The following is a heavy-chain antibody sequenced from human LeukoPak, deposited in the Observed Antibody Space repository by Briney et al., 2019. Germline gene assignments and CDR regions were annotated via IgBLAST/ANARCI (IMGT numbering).Heavy chain of an antibody. J-gene: IGHJ4*02. D-gene: IGHD7-27*01. CDR1: GYSFSNYW. CDR2: IYPGESET. Sequence: GESLKISCKGSGYSFSNYWIGWVRQMPGKGLEWMGIIYPGESETRYSPSVQGQVTISADKSISTAYLQWSSLKASDTAMYYCARPGQLGEYTPYHFDYWGQGTLVTVSS. V-gene: IGHV5-51*01. CDR3: ARPGQLGEYTPYHFDY.